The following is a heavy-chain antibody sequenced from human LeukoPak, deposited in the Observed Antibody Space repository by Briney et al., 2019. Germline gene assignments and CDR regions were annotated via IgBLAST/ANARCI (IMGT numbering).Heavy chain of an antibody. CDR3: ARDGIVVVPAARNYYYYMDV. J-gene: IGHJ6*03. V-gene: IGHV4-4*07. D-gene: IGHD2-2*01. CDR1: GYSIISGYY. CDR2: IYTSGST. Sequence: SETLSLTCTVSGYSIISGYYWSWIRQPAGKGLEWIGRIYTSGSTNYNPSLKSRVTMSVDTSKNQFSLKLSSVTAADTAVYYCARDGIVVVPAARNYYYYMDVWGKGTTVTISS.